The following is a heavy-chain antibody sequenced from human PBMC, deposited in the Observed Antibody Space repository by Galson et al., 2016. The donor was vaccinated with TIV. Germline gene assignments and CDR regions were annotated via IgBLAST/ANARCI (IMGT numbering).Heavy chain of an antibody. CDR2: IGHDGNWK. D-gene: IGHD2-8*02. J-gene: IGHJ4*02. CDR1: GFNFGFYG. CDR3: ARDFRTGKYCDY. Sequence: SCAASGFNFGFYGMHWVRQAPGKGLEWVAIIGHDGNWKGYADSVKGRFTVSRDNSKNMLFLEMSSPRVEDTAVYYCARDFRTGKYCDYWGQGTLVTVSA. V-gene: IGHV3-33*01.